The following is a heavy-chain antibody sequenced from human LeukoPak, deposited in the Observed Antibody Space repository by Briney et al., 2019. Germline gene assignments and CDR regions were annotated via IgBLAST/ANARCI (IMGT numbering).Heavy chain of an antibody. CDR2: IKQDGSEK. CDR1: GFTFSSYS. Sequence: GGSLRLSCAASGFTFSSYSMNWVRQAPGKGLEWVANIKQDGSEKYYVDSVKGRFTISRDNAKNTLYLQMNSLRAEDTAVYFCAKYSGSYYYPPNWDSWGQGTLVTVSS. CDR3: AKYSGSYYYPPNWDS. D-gene: IGHD1-26*01. J-gene: IGHJ4*02. V-gene: IGHV3-7*03.